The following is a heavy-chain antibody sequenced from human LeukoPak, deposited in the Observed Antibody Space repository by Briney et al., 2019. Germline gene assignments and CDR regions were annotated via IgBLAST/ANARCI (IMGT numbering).Heavy chain of an antibody. CDR3: ARDYSAAPRYYYYYGMDV. D-gene: IGHD6-13*01. V-gene: IGHV1-18*01. CDR1: GYTFTSYG. Sequence: GASVKVSCKASGYTFTSYGISWVRQAPGQGLEWMGWISAYNGNTNYAQKLQGRVTMTTDTSTSTAYMELRSLRSDDTAVYYCARDYSAAPRYYYYYGMDVWGQGTTATVSS. CDR2: ISAYNGNT. J-gene: IGHJ6*02.